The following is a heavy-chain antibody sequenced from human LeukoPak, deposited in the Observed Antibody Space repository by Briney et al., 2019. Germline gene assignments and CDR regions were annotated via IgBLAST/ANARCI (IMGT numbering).Heavy chain of an antibody. CDR3: AESSSSTRFDY. Sequence: GGSLRLSCAASGFTFSSYSMNWVRQAPGKGPEWVSSISSSSSYIYYADSVKGRFTISRDNAKNSLYLQMNSLRAEDTAVYYCAESSSSTRFDYWGQGTLVTVSS. V-gene: IGHV3-21*01. CDR1: GFTFSSYS. CDR2: ISSSSSYI. D-gene: IGHD6-6*01. J-gene: IGHJ4*02.